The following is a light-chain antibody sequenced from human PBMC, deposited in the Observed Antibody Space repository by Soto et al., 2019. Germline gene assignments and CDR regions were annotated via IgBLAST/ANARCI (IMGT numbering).Light chain of an antibody. J-gene: IGKJ2*01. CDR2: GAS. CDR1: QSLSSN. Sequence: DTVLTQSPDTLSVSPGERATVSCRASQSLSSNLAWYQQKPGQAPRLLILGASDRVTGIPARFSGSGSGTEFTLSISSLQSDDFAVYFCQQRSNWPPHTFGQGTKLQIK. V-gene: IGKV3-15*01. CDR3: QQRSNWPPHT.